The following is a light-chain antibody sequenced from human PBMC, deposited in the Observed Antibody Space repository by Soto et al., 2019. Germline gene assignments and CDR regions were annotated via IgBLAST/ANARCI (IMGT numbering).Light chain of an antibody. J-gene: IGKJ2*01. V-gene: IGKV1-5*03. CDR1: QTISSW. Sequence: DIQMTQSPSTLSASVGDRVTITCRASQTISSWLAWYQQKPGKAPKLLIYKASSLESGVPTRFSGSGSGTEFTLTISSLQPDDFAAYYCQQYNTYPYTFGQGTKLEIK. CDR3: QQYNTYPYT. CDR2: KAS.